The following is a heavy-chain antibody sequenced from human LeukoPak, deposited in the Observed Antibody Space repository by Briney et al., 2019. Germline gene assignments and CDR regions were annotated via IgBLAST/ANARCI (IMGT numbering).Heavy chain of an antibody. CDR1: GFTVSSNY. Sequence: GGSLRLSCAASGFTVSSNYMSWVRQAPGKGLEWVSVIYSGGSTYYADSVKGRFTISRDNSKNTLYLRMNSLRAEDTAVYYCARGPTMTQDAFDIWGQGTMVTVSS. J-gene: IGHJ3*02. D-gene: IGHD1/OR15-1a*01. CDR2: IYSGGST. V-gene: IGHV3-53*01. CDR3: ARGPTMTQDAFDI.